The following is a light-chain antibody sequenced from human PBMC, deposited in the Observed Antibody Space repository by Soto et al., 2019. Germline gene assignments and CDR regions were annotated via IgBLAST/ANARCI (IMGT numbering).Light chain of an antibody. CDR3: EMYNIAPLIT. V-gene: IGKV1-27*01. CDR1: QDIGNH. CDR2: AAS. J-gene: IGKJ5*01. Sequence: DIQMIQSPSSLSAYVGARVTISCRASQDIGNHLAWYQQKPGKVPKLLIHAASTLQSGVPSRFSGSGAGTDFTLTISSLQPEDVATYFCEMYNIAPLITFGQGTRVEIK.